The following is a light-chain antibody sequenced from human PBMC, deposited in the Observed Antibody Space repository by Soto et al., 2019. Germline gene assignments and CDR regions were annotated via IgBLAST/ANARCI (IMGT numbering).Light chain of an antibody. Sequence: DIQMTQSPSSLSASVGGRVIITCRASHDIGNKIAWFQQKPGKGPKSLIYDASLLQSGVPSKFSGSRSATDFTLTIINLQPEDFATYYCQQYHVYPLTFGGGTKLEIK. CDR3: QQYHVYPLT. V-gene: IGKV1-16*02. CDR1: HDIGNK. J-gene: IGKJ4*01. CDR2: DAS.